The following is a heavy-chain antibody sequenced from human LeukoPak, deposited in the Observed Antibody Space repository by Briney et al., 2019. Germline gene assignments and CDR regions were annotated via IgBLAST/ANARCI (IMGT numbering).Heavy chain of an antibody. D-gene: IGHD3-22*01. V-gene: IGHV5-51*01. CDR1: GYSFTSYW. CDR2: IYPGDSDT. CDR3: ARLEPYDSSGYAFDI. J-gene: IGHJ3*02. Sequence: GASLKISCKGSGYSFTSYWIGWVRPMPGKGLEWMGIIYPGDSDTRYSPSFQGQVTISADKSISTAYLQWSSLKASDTAMYYCARLEPYDSSGYAFDIWGQGTMVTVSS.